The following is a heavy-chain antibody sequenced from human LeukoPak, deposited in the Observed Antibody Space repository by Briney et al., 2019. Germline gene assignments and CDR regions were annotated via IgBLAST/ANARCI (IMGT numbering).Heavy chain of an antibody. CDR1: GYSISSGYY. CDR3: ARDGGLRAFDI. V-gene: IGHV4-38-2*02. CDR2: IYYSGST. J-gene: IGHJ3*02. Sequence: PSETLSLTCTVSGYSISSGYYWGWIRQPPGKGLEWIGYIYYSGSTNYNPSLKSRVTISVDTSKNQFSLKLSSVTAADTAVYYCARDGGLRAFDIWGQGTKVTVSS.